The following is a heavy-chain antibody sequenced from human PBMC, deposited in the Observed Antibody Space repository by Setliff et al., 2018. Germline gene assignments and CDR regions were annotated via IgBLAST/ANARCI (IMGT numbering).Heavy chain of an antibody. J-gene: IGHJ4*02. CDR3: ARHRAVAGAYYFDF. V-gene: IGHV4-38-2*01. Sequence: SETLSLTCAVSGYSISSGYYWGWIRQPPGKGLEWIGNIYHSGSTYYNPSLKSRVTISGDTSKNQFSLKLTAVTAADTAIYYCARHRAVAGAYYFDFWGQGTLVTVSS. CDR2: IYHSGST. CDR1: GYSISSGYY. D-gene: IGHD6-19*01.